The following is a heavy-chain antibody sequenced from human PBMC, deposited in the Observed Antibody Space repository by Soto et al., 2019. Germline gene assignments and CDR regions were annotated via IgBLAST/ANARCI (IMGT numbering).Heavy chain of an antibody. Sequence: QVQLVESGGGVVQPGRSLRLACAASGFSFSKYGMHWVRQAPGKGLEWVAEMSDDGSKKYYGDSVKGRFTISRDNSKNTLYLIMDSLRPEDTAIYYCAKELRETGGYYFDCWGQGTLVTVSS. CDR2: MSDDGSKK. J-gene: IGHJ4*02. D-gene: IGHD3-16*01. CDR1: GFSFSKYG. CDR3: AKELRETGGYYFDC. V-gene: IGHV3-30*18.